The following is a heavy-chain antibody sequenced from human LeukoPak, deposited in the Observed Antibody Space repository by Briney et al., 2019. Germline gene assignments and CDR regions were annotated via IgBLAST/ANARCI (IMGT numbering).Heavy chain of an antibody. V-gene: IGHV3-30*02. D-gene: IGHD3-22*01. CDR1: GFTFSRYG. CDR2: IWHDGSNQ. Sequence: GGSLRLSCAASGFTFSRYGVHWVRQAPGKGLEWVAFIWHDGSNQYYSDSVKGLFTVSRGNSKNTLYLQMNSLRAEDAAVYYCAKDLSSGYACDYWDQGTLVTVSS. CDR3: AKDLSSGYACDY. J-gene: IGHJ4*02.